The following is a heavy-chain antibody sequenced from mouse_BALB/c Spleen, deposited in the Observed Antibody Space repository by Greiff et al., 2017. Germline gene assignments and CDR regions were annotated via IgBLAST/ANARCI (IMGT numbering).Heavy chain of an antibody. J-gene: IGHJ4*01. D-gene: IGHD2-4*01. Sequence: EVQLVESGPGLVKPSQSLSLTCTVTGYSITSDYAWNWIRQFPGNKLEWMGYISYSGSTSYNPSLKSRISITRDTSKNQFFLQLNSVTTEDTATYYCARYDYDDGGYGMDYWGQGTSVTVSS. CDR3: ARYDYDDGGYGMDY. V-gene: IGHV3-2*02. CDR2: ISYSGST. CDR1: GYSITSDYA.